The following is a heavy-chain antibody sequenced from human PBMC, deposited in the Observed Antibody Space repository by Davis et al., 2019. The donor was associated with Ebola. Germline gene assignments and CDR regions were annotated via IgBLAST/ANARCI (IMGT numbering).Heavy chain of an antibody. J-gene: IGHJ6*01. CDR1: GFTVSSNY. Sequence: GESLKISCAASGFTVSSNYMSWVRQAPGKGLEWVSVIYSGGSTYYADSVKGRLTISSDHSTNTLYLQMNSLTAEDTAVYSCARIYYYYYGMDVWGQGTTVPVSS. CDR2: IYSGGST. V-gene: IGHV3-66*01. CDR3: ARIYYYYYGMDV.